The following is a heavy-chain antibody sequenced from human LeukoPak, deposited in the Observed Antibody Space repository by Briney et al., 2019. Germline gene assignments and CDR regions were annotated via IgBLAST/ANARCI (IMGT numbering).Heavy chain of an antibody. CDR3: ASLGLVAATMFDY. CDR1: GYTFTGYY. V-gene: IGHV1-2*02. Sequence: ASVKVSCKASGYTFTGYYMHWVRQAPGQGLEWMGWINPNSGGTNYAQKFQGRVTMTRDTSISTVYMELSRLRSDDTAVYYCASLGLVAATMFDYWGQGTLVTVSS. J-gene: IGHJ4*02. CDR2: INPNSGGT. D-gene: IGHD2-15*01.